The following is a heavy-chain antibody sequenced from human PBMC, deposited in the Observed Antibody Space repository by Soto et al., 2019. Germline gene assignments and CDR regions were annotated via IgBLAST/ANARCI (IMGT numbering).Heavy chain of an antibody. CDR3: AKDGGADGYCGNWLDP. CDR2: IIPIFGTT. Sequence: QVQLVQSGAEVKKPGSSVKVSCKASGGTFSNYAITWVRQAPGQGLEWVARIIPIFGTTNDAQKFQGRVTITADESTTTTYMELSGLKSDDTAVYYCAKDGGADGYCGNWLDPWGQGTLVTVSS. J-gene: IGHJ5*02. V-gene: IGHV1-69*15. CDR1: GGTFSNYA. D-gene: IGHD5-12*01.